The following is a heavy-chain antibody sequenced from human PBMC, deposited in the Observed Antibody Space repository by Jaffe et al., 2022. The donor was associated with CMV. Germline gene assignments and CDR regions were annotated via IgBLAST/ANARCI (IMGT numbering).Heavy chain of an antibody. CDR1: GDSISDYY. D-gene: IGHD2-21*01. CDR2: ISYSGST. J-gene: IGHJ5*02. V-gene: IGHV4-59*01. CDR3: ARMPASLIGSTRDWFDP. Sequence: QVQLQESGPGLVKPSETLSLTCTVSGDSISDYYWSWIRQPPGKGLEWIGYISYSGSTKYNPSLKSRVTISVDTSKNQFSLKLSSVTTADTALYYCARMPASLIGSTRDWFDPWGQGTLVTVSS.